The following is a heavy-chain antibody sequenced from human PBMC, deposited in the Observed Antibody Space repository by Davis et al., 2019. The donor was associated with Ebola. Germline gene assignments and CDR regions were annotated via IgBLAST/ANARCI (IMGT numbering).Heavy chain of an antibody. V-gene: IGHV4-59*08. CDR2: IQYSGST. CDR1: GGSIIHSY. J-gene: IGHJ3*02. Sequence: MPGGSLRLSCTVSGGSIIHSYWTWIRQPPGKGLEWIGYIQYSGSTNYNPSLESRVSISIDTSKNQFSLMLRSVTAADTALYYCARRYCSNSGCYNSDMFDIWGQGTRVTVSS. CDR3: ARRYCSNSGCYNSDMFDI. D-gene: IGHD2-2*02.